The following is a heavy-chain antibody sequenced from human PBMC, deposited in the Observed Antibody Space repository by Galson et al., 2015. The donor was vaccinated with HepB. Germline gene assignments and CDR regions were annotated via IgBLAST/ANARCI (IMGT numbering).Heavy chain of an antibody. CDR3: AIHPASIAARSAYYYYGMDV. CDR2: IYPGDSDT. Sequence: QSGAEVKKPGESLKISCKGSGYSFTSYWIGWVRQMPGKGLGWMGIIYPGDSDTRYSPSFQGQVTISADKSISTAYLQWSSLKASDTAMYYCAIHPASIAARSAYYYYGMDVWGQGTTVTVSS. D-gene: IGHD6-6*01. J-gene: IGHJ6*02. V-gene: IGHV5-51*06. CDR1: GYSFTSYW.